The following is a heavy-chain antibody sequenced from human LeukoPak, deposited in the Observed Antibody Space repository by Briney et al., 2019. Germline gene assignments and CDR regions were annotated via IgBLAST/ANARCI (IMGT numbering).Heavy chain of an antibody. Sequence: ASVKVSCKASGYTFTSYDINWVRQATGQGLEWMGWMNPNSGNTGYAQKFQGRVTMTRNTSISTAYMELSSLRSEDTAVYYYARGRWNAYGSGSPYYYYYMDVWGKGTTVTVSS. CDR1: GYTFTSYD. CDR2: MNPNSGNT. CDR3: ARGRWNAYGSGSPYYYYYMDV. V-gene: IGHV1-8*01. J-gene: IGHJ6*03. D-gene: IGHD3-10*01.